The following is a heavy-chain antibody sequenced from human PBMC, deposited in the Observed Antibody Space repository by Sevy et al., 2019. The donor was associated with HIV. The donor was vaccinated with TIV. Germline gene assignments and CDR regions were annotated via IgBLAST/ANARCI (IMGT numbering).Heavy chain of an antibody. J-gene: IGHJ4*02. CDR3: AKGALSSGNIVGASKIDY. CDR1: GFMFSNYA. CDR2: VSGSGDST. Sequence: GGSLRLSCAASGFMFSNYAMSWVRQAPGRGLEWVSSVSGSGDSTYYTDSVKGRFTISRDNSKNILYLQMNSLRAEDTAVYYCAKGALSSGNIVGASKIDYWGQRTLVTVSS. V-gene: IGHV3-23*01. D-gene: IGHD1-26*01.